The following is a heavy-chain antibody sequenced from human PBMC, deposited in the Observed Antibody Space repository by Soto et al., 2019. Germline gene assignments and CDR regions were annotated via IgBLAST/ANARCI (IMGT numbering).Heavy chain of an antibody. Sequence: SVKVSCKASGGTFSSYAISWVQQAPGQGLEWMGGIIPIFGTANYAQKFQGRVTITADESTSTAYMELSSLRSADTAVYYCARHSSSWAHYYYYYGMDVWGQGTTVTVSS. J-gene: IGHJ6*02. CDR3: ARHSSSWAHYYYYYGMDV. CDR1: GGTFSSYA. D-gene: IGHD6-13*01. CDR2: IIPIFGTA. V-gene: IGHV1-69*13.